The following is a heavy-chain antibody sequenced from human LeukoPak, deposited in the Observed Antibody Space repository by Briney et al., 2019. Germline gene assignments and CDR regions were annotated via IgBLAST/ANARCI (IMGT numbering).Heavy chain of an antibody. CDR1: GYSFTRSG. D-gene: IGHD6-13*01. CDR3: AREDRSLGFDI. J-gene: IGHJ3*02. Sequence: ASVKVSCTASGYSFTRSGISWVRQAPGQGLEWMGWMNSHNDQTNYAQKFQGRVTLTTDTSTSTAYMELRSLRSDDTAVYYCAREDRSLGFDIWGQGTMVTVSS. V-gene: IGHV1-18*01. CDR2: MNSHNDQT.